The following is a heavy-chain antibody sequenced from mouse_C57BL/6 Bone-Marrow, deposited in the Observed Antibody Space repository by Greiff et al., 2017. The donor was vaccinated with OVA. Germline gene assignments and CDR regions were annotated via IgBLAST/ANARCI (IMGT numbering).Heavy chain of an antibody. CDR1: GYTFTSYW. CDR3: ARQLRLRYAMDY. J-gene: IGHJ4*01. CDR2: IYPSDSET. D-gene: IGHD3-2*02. V-gene: IGHV1-61*01. Sequence: QVQLQQPGAELVRPGSSVKLSCKASGYTFTSYWMDWVKQRPGQGLEWIGNIYPSDSETHYNQKFKDKATLTVVKSSSTAYMQLSSLTSEDSAVYYCARQLRLRYAMDYWGQGTSVTVSS.